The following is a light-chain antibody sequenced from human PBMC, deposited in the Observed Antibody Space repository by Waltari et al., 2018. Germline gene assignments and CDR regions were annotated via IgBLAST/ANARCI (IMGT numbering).Light chain of an antibody. Sequence: QLVLTQSPSASASLGASVKLPCTLSSGPSTTIIACHQQQPEKGPRYLMKVNSDGSHSKGDQIPDRFSGSSSGAEHYLTISSLQSEDEADYYCQTGGHGTWVFGGGTKLTVL. J-gene: IGLJ3*02. CDR2: VNSDGSH. CDR3: QTGGHGTWV. V-gene: IGLV4-69*01. CDR1: SGPSTTI.